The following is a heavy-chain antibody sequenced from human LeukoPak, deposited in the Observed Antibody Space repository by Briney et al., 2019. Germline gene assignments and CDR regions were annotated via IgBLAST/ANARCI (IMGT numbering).Heavy chain of an antibody. V-gene: IGHV1-8*01. CDR2: MNPNSGNT. J-gene: IGHJ5*02. Sequence: GASVKVSCTASGYTFTSYDINWVRQAPGQGLEWMGWMNPNSGNTDYAQKFKGRVTMTRNTSISTAYMELSSLRSEDTAVYYCARPASIAARTNSFDPWGQGTMVTVSS. CDR1: GYTFTSYD. D-gene: IGHD6-6*01. CDR3: ARPASIAARTNSFDP.